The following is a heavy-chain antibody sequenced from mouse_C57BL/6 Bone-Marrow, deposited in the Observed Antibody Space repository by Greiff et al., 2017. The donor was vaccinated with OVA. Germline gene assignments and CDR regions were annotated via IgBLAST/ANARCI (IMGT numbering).Heavy chain of an antibody. CDR2: IYPRSGNT. J-gene: IGHJ1*03. CDR3: AREGTITTVVAHWYFDV. CDR1: GYTFTSYG. D-gene: IGHD1-1*01. V-gene: IGHV1-81*01. Sequence: QVQLKESGAELARPGASVKLSCKASGYTFTSYGISWVKQRTGQGLEWIGEIYPRSGNTYYNEKFKGKATLTADKSSSTAYMELRSLTSEDSAVYFCAREGTITTVVAHWYFDVWGTGTTVTVSS.